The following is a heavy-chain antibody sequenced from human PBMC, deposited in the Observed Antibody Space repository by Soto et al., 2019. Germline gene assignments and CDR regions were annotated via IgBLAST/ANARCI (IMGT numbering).Heavy chain of an antibody. Sequence: ASVKVSCKASGYTFTSYDINWVRQATGQGLEWMGWMNPNSGNTGYAQKFQGRVTMTRNTSISTAYMELSSLRSEDTAVYYWARGRFAGPYCSSTSCYAGYNYYGMDVGGQGTTVTVSS. CDR2: MNPNSGNT. V-gene: IGHV1-8*01. CDR3: ARGRFAGPYCSSTSCYAGYNYYGMDV. J-gene: IGHJ6*02. CDR1: GYTFTSYD. D-gene: IGHD2-2*01.